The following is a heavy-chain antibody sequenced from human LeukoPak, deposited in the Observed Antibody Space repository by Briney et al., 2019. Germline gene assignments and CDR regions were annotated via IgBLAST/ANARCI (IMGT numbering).Heavy chain of an antibody. CDR1: VFTFSRYS. Sequence: GGSLRLSCAASVFTFSRYSVICVRRSRGKGVEWVSYISSSSRTIHYQNSLKVRLTISRDNDKNSLYLQMNSLRDEETAVYYCARDWFDYWGQGTLVTVPS. CDR2: ISSSSRTI. J-gene: IGHJ4*02. V-gene: IGHV3-48*02. CDR3: ARDWFDY.